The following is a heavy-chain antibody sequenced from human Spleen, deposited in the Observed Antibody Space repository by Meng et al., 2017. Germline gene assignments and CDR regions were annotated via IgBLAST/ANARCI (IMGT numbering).Heavy chain of an antibody. D-gene: IGHD3-16*01. V-gene: IGHV4-4*02. Sequence: QVQLQQWGAVLLTPAETLSLSCVVSGGSISGNNWWSWVRQPPGKGLEWIGEIYHSGRTNYNSFLESRVTISVDQSKNQFSLNLYSVTAADTAFYYCARLGGVDPSPPLWGQGTLVTVSS. CDR2: IYHSGRT. J-gene: IGHJ4*02. CDR3: ARLGGVDPSPPL. CDR1: GGSISGNNW.